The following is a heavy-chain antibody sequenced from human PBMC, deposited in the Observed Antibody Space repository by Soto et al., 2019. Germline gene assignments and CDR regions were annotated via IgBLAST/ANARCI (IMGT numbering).Heavy chain of an antibody. CDR1: GFPFNSHS. CDR2: ISGSSDYI. V-gene: IGHV3-21*01. CDR3: ASGGIILVGAATRPLDY. J-gene: IGHJ4*02. D-gene: IGHD1-26*01. Sequence: EVQLVESGGGLVKPGGSLRLACAASGFPFNSHSMFWVRQAPGKGLEWVSTISGSSDYIFYADSVKGGFTIFRDNAKKSLFLQMNSLRAEDTAMYYCASGGIILVGAATRPLDYWGQGTLVTVSS.